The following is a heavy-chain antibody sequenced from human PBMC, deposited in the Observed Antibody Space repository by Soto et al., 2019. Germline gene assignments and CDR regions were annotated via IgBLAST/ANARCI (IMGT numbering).Heavy chain of an antibody. D-gene: IGHD6-13*01. CDR3: AKERITRIAAAAPWGGGFDY. CDR1: GFTFSSYA. CDR2: ISGSGGST. Sequence: EVQLLESGGGLVQPGGSLRLSCAASGFTFSSYAMSWVRQAPGKGLEWVSAISGSGGSTYYADSVKGRFTISRDNSKNTPYLQMNSLRAEDTAVYYCAKERITRIAAAAPWGGGFDYWGQGTLVTVSS. J-gene: IGHJ4*02. V-gene: IGHV3-23*01.